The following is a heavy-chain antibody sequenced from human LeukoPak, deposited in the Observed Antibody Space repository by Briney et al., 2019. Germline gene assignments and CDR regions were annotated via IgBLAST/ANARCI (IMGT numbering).Heavy chain of an antibody. D-gene: IGHD6-13*01. CDR3: AKDVSPSGSSWYDY. J-gene: IGHJ4*02. CDR2: ISWNSGTI. Sequence: PGRSLRLSCAASGFTFDDYAMHWVRQAPGKGLEWVSGISWNSGTIDYADSVKGRFTISRDNAKNSLYLQMNSLRPEDTAFYYCAKDVSPSGSSWYDYWGQGTLVTVSS. V-gene: IGHV3-9*01. CDR1: GFTFDDYA.